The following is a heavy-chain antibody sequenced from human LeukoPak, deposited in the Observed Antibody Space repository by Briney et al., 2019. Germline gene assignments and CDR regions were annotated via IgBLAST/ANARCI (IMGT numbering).Heavy chain of an antibody. D-gene: IGHD4-17*01. CDR1: GFTFSSYA. J-gene: IGHJ4*02. Sequence: TGGSLRLSCAASGFTFSSYAMHWARQAPGKGPEWVAVISYDGSNKYYADSVKGRFTISRDNSKNTLYLQMNSLRAEDTAVYYCARDKGYGDYLEAKDYWGQGTLVTVSS. V-gene: IGHV3-30-3*01. CDR2: ISYDGSNK. CDR3: ARDKGYGDYLEAKDY.